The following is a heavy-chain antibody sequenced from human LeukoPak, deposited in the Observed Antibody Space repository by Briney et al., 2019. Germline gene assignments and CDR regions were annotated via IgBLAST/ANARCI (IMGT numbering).Heavy chain of an antibody. CDR1: GGSFSGYY. J-gene: IGHJ5*02. CDR2: INHSGST. V-gene: IGHV4-34*01. Sequence: SETLSLTCAVYGGSFSGYYWSWIRQPPGKGLEWIGEINHSGSTNYNPSLKSRVTISVDTSKNQFSLNLSSVTAADTAVYYCARESGSMRWFDPWGQGTLVTVSS. D-gene: IGHD6-25*01. CDR3: ARESGSMRWFDP.